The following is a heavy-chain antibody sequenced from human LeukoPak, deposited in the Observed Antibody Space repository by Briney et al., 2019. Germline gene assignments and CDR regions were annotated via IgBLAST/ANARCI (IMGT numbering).Heavy chain of an antibody. Sequence: GESLKISCKGSGYSFTSYWIGRVRQMPGKGLEWMGIIYPGDSDTRYSTSFQGQVTISADKSLSTAYLQWSSLKASDTAMYYCARLRAARPFDYWGQGTLVTVSS. D-gene: IGHD6-6*01. CDR1: GYSFTSYW. CDR3: ARLRAARPFDY. V-gene: IGHV5-51*01. J-gene: IGHJ4*02. CDR2: IYPGDSDT.